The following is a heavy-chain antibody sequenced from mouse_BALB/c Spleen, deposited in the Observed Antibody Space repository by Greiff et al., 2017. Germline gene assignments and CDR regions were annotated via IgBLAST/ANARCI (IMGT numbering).Heavy chain of an antibody. CDR1: GFSLTNSG. J-gene: IGHJ3*01. CDR2: IWGDGST. Sequence: VMLVESGPGLVAPSQSLSIICTVSGFSLTNSGVHWVRQSPGKGLEWLGVIWGDGSTNYNSAFKSRLSISKDNSKSQVFLKMNSLQTDDTARYYCAKISNYLFAYWGQGTLVTVSA. V-gene: IGHV2-6-6*01. D-gene: IGHD2-5*01. CDR3: AKISNYLFAY.